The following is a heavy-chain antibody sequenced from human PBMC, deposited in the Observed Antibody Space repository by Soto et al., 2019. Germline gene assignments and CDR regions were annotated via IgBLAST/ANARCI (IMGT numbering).Heavy chain of an antibody. D-gene: IGHD1-1*01. CDR3: ARDNDRPHFGGNYYYILDV. J-gene: IGHJ6*02. CDR1: GGTFRNSA. Sequence: QVQLEQSGAEVKKPGSSVKLSCKASGGTFRNSAISWVRQAPGQGLEWMGGMMPIFRTPDYAQKLQGRVTITADESTNTAYMELSGLRSDDTDVYYCARDNDRPHFGGNYYYILDVWGHGTTVTVSS. CDR2: MMPIFRTP. V-gene: IGHV1-69*12.